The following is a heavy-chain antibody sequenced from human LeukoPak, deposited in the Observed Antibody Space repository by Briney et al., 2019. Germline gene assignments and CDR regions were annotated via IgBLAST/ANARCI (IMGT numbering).Heavy chain of an antibody. CDR1: GGSFSGYY. Sequence: PSETLSLTCAVYGGSFSGYYWSWIRQPPGKGLEWIGEINHSGSTNYNPSLKSRVTISVDTSKNQFSLKLSSVTAADTAVYYCARGTLITMIVRRRWFDPWCQGTLVTVSS. CDR3: ARGTLITMIVRRRWFDP. V-gene: IGHV4-34*01. D-gene: IGHD3-22*01. CDR2: INHSGST. J-gene: IGHJ5*02.